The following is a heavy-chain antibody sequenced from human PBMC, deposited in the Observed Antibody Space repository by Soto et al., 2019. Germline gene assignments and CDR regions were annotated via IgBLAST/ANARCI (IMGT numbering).Heavy chain of an antibody. V-gene: IGHV3-30*14. CDR2: LSFDGNNE. CDR1: GFTFSRYA. CDR3: ASGSYCSRGSCYLAQSRGGF. D-gene: IGHD2-15*01. Sequence: QVQVVESGGGVVQPGRSLRLSCVASGFTFSRYAMHWVRQAPGRGLEWVALLSFDGNNEYYVDSVKGRFTISRDNSKSTLYLHMSSLRTEDTAVYYCASGSYCSRGSCYLAQSRGGFWGQGTLVTVSS. J-gene: IGHJ3*01.